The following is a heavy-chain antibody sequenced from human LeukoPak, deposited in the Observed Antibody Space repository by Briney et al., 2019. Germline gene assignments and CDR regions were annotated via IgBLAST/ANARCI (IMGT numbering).Heavy chain of an antibody. D-gene: IGHD3-16*02. CDR2: IYYSGST. J-gene: IGHJ3*02. Sequence: SETLSLTCTVSGGSISSYYWSWIRQPPGKGLEWIGYIYYSGSTNYNPSLKSRFTISVNTSKNQFSLKLSSVTAADTAVYYCARRSGSRLAAPYSLDSWSQGTMVTVSS. V-gene: IGHV4-59*08. CDR1: GGSISSYY. CDR3: ARRSGSRLAAPYSLDS.